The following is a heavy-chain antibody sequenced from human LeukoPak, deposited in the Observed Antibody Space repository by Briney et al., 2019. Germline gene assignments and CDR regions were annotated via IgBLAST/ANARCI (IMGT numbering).Heavy chain of an antibody. Sequence: PSETLSLTRTVSVDSISSSSYYWGWIRQAPGKGLEWIGSIYYSGRTYYNPSLKSRVTISVDTSKNQFSLRLSSVTAADTAFYYCARQVDATYFNFWGQGTLVTVSS. J-gene: IGHJ4*02. CDR2: IYYSGRT. V-gene: IGHV4-39*01. CDR1: VDSISSSSYY. D-gene: IGHD5-12*01. CDR3: ARQVDATYFNF.